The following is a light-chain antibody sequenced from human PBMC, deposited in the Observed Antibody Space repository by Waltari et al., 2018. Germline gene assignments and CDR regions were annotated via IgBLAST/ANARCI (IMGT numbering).Light chain of an antibody. V-gene: IGKV3-20*01. CDR3: QQHGTLPAT. J-gene: IGKJ1*01. CDR1: QSVGSSS. Sequence: IVLTQSPGTASLSPGERVTLSCRASQSVGSSSLAWYQKKPGQAPRLVIYRASSRATGIPDRFSGSGSGTDLRLTISRLEPEDFAVYYCQQHGTLPATFGQGTKVEIK. CDR2: RAS.